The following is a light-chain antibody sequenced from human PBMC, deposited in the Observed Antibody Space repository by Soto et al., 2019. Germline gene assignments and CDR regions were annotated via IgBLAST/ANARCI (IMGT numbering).Light chain of an antibody. J-gene: IGLJ2*01. CDR3: QVWDSSSEHVV. CDR1: NIGSYI. CDR2: NDS. V-gene: IGLV3-21*04. Sequence: SYELTQPPSVSMAPGKTARITCGGNNIGSYIAHWYQQKPGQAPVLVIYNDSDRPSGIPERFSGSNSGNTATLIISRVEAGDEADYYCQVWDSSSEHVVFGGGTKLTVL.